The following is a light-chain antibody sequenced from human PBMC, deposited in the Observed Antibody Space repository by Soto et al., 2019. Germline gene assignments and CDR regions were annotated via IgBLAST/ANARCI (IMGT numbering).Light chain of an antibody. Sequence: QPVLTQSPSASASLGASVKLTCTLRSGHSSYAIAWHQQQPEKGPRYLMKLNSDGSHSKGDGIPDRFSGSSSGAERYLTISGLQSEDEADYYCQTWGTGIHVVFGGGTKLTVL. J-gene: IGLJ2*01. CDR1: SGHSSYA. CDR3: QTWGTGIHVV. V-gene: IGLV4-69*01. CDR2: LNSDGSH.